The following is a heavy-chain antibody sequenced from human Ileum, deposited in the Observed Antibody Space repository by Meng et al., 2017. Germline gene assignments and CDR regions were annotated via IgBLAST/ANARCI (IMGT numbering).Heavy chain of an antibody. Sequence: VHLRHPGPVSGKPHQHPSPPVRHTGDSCPGNSAAWTRFRQSPSGGLEWLGRTYYRSKWFNEYAVSVKSRITINPDTSENQFSLQLNSVTPEDAAVYYCARGGGSYYHFDYWGQGTLVTVSS. J-gene: IGHJ4*02. D-gene: IGHD1-26*01. CDR1: GDSCPGNSAA. V-gene: IGHV6-1*01. CDR2: TYYRSKWFN. CDR3: ARGGGSYYHFDY.